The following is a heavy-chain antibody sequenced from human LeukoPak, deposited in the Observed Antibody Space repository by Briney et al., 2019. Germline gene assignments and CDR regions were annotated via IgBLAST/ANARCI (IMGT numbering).Heavy chain of an antibody. CDR1: GFTFSDYS. CDR2: ISSESTYI. CDR3: ARFETVAAKPFEY. V-gene: IGHV3-21*01. D-gene: IGHD6-19*01. Sequence: GGSLRLSCAASGFTFSDYSMNWVRQAPGMGLEWVSSISSESTYILYADSVKGRFTISRDNAKNSLYLQMDSLRAEDTAVYYCARFETVAAKPFEYWGQGALVTVSS. J-gene: IGHJ4*02.